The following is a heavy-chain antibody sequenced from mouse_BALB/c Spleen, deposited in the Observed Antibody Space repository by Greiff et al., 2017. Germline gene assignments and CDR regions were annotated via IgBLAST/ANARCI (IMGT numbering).Heavy chain of an antibody. CDR3: ARVRYEGFDY. CDR2: ISSGGST. D-gene: IGHD2-10*02. Sequence: EVNVVESGGGLVKPGGSLKLSCAASGFTFSSYAMSWVRQTPEKRLEWVASISSGGSTYYPDSVKGRFTISRDNARNILYLQMSSLRSEDTAMYYCARVRYEGFDYWGQGTTLTVSS. J-gene: IGHJ2*01. V-gene: IGHV5-6-5*01. CDR1: GFTFSSYA.